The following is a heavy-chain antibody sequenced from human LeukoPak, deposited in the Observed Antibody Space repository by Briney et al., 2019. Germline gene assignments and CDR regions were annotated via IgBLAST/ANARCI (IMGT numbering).Heavy chain of an antibody. Sequence: SQTLSLTCTVSGGSISSGSYYWSWIRQHPGKGLEWIGYIYYSGSTYYNPSLKSRVTISVDTSKNQFSLKLSSVTAADTAVYYCARGHGAYYFDYWGQGTLVTVSS. J-gene: IGHJ4*02. D-gene: IGHD3-10*01. CDR3: ARGHGAYYFDY. CDR2: IYYSGST. V-gene: IGHV4-31*03. CDR1: GGSISSGSYY.